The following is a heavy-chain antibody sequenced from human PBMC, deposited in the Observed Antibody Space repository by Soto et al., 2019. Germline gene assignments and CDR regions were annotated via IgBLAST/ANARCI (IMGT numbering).Heavy chain of an antibody. J-gene: IGHJ4*02. Sequence: GESLKISCKGVGYRLDAAWIGWVRQMPGKGLEWMGIIKPGGSDLRYSPSFRGQVTISADAAVNTAYLQWDSLKASDTAMYYCARQISYFWDFWGQGTLVTVSS. V-gene: IGHV5-51*01. CDR2: IKPGGSDL. CDR3: ARQISYFWDF. D-gene: IGHD3-16*01. CDR1: GYRLDAAW.